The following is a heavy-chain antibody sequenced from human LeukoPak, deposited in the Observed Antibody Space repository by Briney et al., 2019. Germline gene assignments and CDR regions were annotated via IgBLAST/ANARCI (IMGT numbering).Heavy chain of an antibody. J-gene: IGHJ3*02. CDR3: AREGRTDYGASRSFDI. V-gene: IGHV1-46*01. CDR1: GYSFTNYY. CDR2: INPSGGT. Sequence: GASVKVSCKASGYSFTNYYMHWVRHVPGQGPEWMGLINPSGGTKYAQKFHDRVTMTRDTSTSTTYMELSSLTSEDRAVYYCAREGRTDYGASRSFDIWGQGTMVTVSS. D-gene: IGHD4-17*01.